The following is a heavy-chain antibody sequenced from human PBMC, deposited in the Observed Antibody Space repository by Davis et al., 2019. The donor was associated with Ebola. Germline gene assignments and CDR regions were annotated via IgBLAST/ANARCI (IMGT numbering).Heavy chain of an antibody. V-gene: IGHV3-48*03. J-gene: IGHJ4*02. CDR3: ARDHGQWELLIGFDY. D-gene: IGHD1-26*01. CDR1: GFTFSSYE. CDR2: ISSSGSTI. Sequence: GESLKISCAASGFTFSSYEMNWVRQAPGKGLEWVSYISSSGSTIYYADSVKGRFTISRDNAKNSLYLQMNSLRAEDTAVYYCARDHGQWELLIGFDYWGQGTLVTVSS.